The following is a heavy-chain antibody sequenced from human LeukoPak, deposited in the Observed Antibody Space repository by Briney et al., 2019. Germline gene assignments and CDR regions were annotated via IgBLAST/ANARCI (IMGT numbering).Heavy chain of an antibody. CDR3: ASSYGDAYFDY. D-gene: IGHD4-17*01. J-gene: IGHJ4*02. CDR2: IYYSGST. Sequence: SETLSLTCTVSGGSISSYYWSWIRQPPEKGLEWIGYIYYSGSTNYNPSLKSRVTISVDTSKDQFSLKLSSVTAADTAVYYCASSYGDAYFDYWGQGTLVTVSS. V-gene: IGHV4-59*01. CDR1: GGSISSYY.